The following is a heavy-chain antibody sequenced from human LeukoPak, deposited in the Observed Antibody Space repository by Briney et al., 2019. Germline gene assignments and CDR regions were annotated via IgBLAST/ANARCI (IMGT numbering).Heavy chain of an antibody. J-gene: IGHJ4*02. CDR1: GFTFDDYA. V-gene: IGHV3-43D*03. CDR3: AKAEGYCSGGSCYYFDY. D-gene: IGHD2-15*01. CDR2: ISWDGGST. Sequence: PGGSLRLSCAASGFTFDDYAMHWVRQAPGKGLEWVSLISWDGGSTYYADSVKGRFTISRDNSKNSLYLQMHSLRAEDTALYYCAKAEGYCSGGSCYYFDYWGQGTLVTVSS.